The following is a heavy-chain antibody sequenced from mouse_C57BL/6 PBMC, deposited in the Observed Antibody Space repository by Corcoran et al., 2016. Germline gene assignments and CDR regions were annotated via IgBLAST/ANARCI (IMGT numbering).Heavy chain of an antibody. Sequence: EVPLQQSGPEWGKPGASLTIPGQASGYTFTDYNLDWEKKRHGKSLEWIGDISPNNGGTIYNQKFKGKATLTVDKSSSTAYMEVLRLTSEDTAVYYCARDLYEYYGSSHYYAMDYWGQGTSVTVSS. CDR2: ISPNNGGT. D-gene: IGHD1-1*01. CDR1: GYTFTDYN. CDR3: ARDLYEYYGSSHYYAMDY. V-gene: IGHV1-18*01. J-gene: IGHJ4*01.